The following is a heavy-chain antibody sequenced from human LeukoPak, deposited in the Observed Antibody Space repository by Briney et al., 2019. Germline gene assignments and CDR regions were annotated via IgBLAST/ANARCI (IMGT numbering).Heavy chain of an antibody. D-gene: IGHD2-21*02. Sequence: GGSLRLSCAASGFTFSDYYMSWIRQAPGKGLEWVSYISSSGSTIYYADSVKGRFTISRDNAKNSLYLQMNSLRAEDTAVYYCARGGEFVVVTAIPSHAIDYWGQGTLVTVSS. J-gene: IGHJ4*02. CDR3: ARGGEFVVVTAIPSHAIDY. CDR2: ISSSGSTI. CDR1: GFTFSDYY. V-gene: IGHV3-11*01.